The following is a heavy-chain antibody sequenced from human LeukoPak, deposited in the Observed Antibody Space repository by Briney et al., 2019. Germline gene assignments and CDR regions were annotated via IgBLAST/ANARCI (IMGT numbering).Heavy chain of an antibody. CDR2: IRSKAYGGTA. CDR3: TRTGLQLWLLYYYGMDV. J-gene: IGHJ6*02. CDR1: GFTFGDYA. Sequence: GGSLRLSCKASGFTFGDYAMSWFRQAPGKGLEWVGFIRSKAYGGTAEYAASVKGRFTISRDDSKSIAYLQMNSLKTEDTAVYYCTRTGLQLWLLYYYGMDVWGQGTTVTVSS. V-gene: IGHV3-49*03. D-gene: IGHD5-18*01.